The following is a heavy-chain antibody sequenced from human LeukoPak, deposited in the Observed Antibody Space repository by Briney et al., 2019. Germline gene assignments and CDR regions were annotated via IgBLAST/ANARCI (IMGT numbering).Heavy chain of an antibody. CDR2: ISGSGGGT. CDR1: GFTFSSYA. CDR3: AKDGDSYYHFNFVNY. J-gene: IGHJ4*02. D-gene: IGHD3-10*01. Sequence: GGSLRLSCAASGFTFSSYAMSWVRQAPGKGLEWVSAISGSGGGTYYADSVKGRFTISRDNSKNTLYLQMNSLRAEDTAVYYCAKDGDSYYHFNFVNYWGQGTLVTVSS. V-gene: IGHV3-23*01.